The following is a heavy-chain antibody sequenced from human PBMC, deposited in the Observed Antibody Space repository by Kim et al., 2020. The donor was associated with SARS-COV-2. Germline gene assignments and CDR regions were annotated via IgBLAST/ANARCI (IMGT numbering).Heavy chain of an antibody. CDR2: INAGNGNT. V-gene: IGHV1-3*01. CDR3: ARGGTVTIFGVVSYYYYGMDV. Sequence: ASVKVSCKASGYTFTSYAMHWVRQAPGQRLEWMGCINAGNGNTKYSQKFQGRVTITRDTSASTANMELSSLRSEDTAVYYCARGGTVTIFGVVSYYYYGMDVWGQRTTVTVSS. CDR1: GYTFTSYA. D-gene: IGHD3-3*01. J-gene: IGHJ6*02.